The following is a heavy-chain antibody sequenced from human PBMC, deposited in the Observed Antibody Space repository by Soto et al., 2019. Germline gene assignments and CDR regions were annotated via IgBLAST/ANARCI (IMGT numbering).Heavy chain of an antibody. J-gene: IGHJ4*02. D-gene: IGHD3-22*01. CDR2: INHSGST. V-gene: IGHV4-34*01. Sequence: SETLSLTCAVYGGSFSGYYWSWLRQPPGKGLEWIGEINHSGSTNYNPSLKSRVTISVDTSKNQFSLKLSSVTAADTAMYYCATYYDSSGYYYPNFDYWGQGTLVTVSS. CDR3: ATYYDSSGYYYPNFDY. CDR1: GGSFSGYY.